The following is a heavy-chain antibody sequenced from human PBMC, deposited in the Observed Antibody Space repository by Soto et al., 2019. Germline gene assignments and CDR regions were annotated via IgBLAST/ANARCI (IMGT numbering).Heavy chain of an antibody. CDR2: IIPIFATA. J-gene: IGHJ6*02. Sequence: QVQLVQSGAEVKKPGSSVKVSCKTSGGTFSSYAISWVRQAPGQGLEWMGGIIPIFATADYAQNFQGRVTITADEYTSTAYMELSSLRSEDTAVYYCASSGYCSGGSCSYPQNYYYGMDVWGQGTTVTVSS. CDR1: GGTFSSYA. CDR3: ASSGYCSGGSCSYPQNYYYGMDV. D-gene: IGHD2-15*01. V-gene: IGHV1-69*12.